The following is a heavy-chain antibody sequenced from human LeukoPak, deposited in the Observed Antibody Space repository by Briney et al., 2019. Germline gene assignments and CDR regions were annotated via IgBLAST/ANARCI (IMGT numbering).Heavy chain of an antibody. D-gene: IGHD1-26*01. Sequence: QTGGSLRLSCAASGFTFSSYSMNWVRQPPGKGLEWISYISSSGSTMYYADSVKGRFTISRDNAKNSLYLQMNSLRAEDTAVYYCARDIVGATDWVYWFDPWGQGTLVTVSS. CDR1: GFTFSSYS. V-gene: IGHV3-48*01. CDR2: ISSSGSTM. CDR3: ARDIVGATDWVYWFDP. J-gene: IGHJ5*02.